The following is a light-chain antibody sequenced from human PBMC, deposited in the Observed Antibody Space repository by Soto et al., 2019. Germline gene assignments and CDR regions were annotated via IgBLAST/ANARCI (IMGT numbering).Light chain of an antibody. Sequence: QSVLAQPPSASGTPGQRVTISCSGSNSNIGSNPVNWYQQLPGAAPKLLIFSDDQRPSGVPDRLSGSKSGTSASLAISGLQSEDEADYYCAAWDDSLNAYVFGTGPKLTVL. CDR1: NSNIGSNP. CDR3: AAWDDSLNAYV. V-gene: IGLV1-44*01. CDR2: SDD. J-gene: IGLJ1*01.